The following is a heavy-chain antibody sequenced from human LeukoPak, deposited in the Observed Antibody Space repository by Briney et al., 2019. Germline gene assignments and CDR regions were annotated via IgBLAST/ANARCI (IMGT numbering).Heavy chain of an antibody. D-gene: IGHD2-21*01. CDR1: GGSISSGDYY. CDR2: IYYSGST. V-gene: IGHV4-30-4*01. CDR3: ARVAISDWYFDL. Sequence: SETLSLTCTVSGGSISSGDYYWSWIRQPSGKGLEWIGYIYYSGSTYYNPSLKSRVTISVDTSKNQFSLKLSSVTAADTAVYYCARVAISDWYFDLWGRGTLVTVSS. J-gene: IGHJ2*01.